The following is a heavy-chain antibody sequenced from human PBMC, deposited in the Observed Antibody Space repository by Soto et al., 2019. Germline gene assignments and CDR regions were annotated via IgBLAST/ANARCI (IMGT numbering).Heavy chain of an antibody. D-gene: IGHD1-1*01. CDR2: ITPFKSDT. CDR1: GYTFTFRY. V-gene: IGHV1-45*02. CDR3: ARSPFAGTDAFDI. Sequence: SVKVSCKASGYTFTFRYLHWVRQAPGQALEWMGWITPFKSDTNYAQKFQDRVTITRDRSVSTAYMELSNLRSDDTAMYCCARSPFAGTDAFDIWGQGTMVTV. J-gene: IGHJ3*02.